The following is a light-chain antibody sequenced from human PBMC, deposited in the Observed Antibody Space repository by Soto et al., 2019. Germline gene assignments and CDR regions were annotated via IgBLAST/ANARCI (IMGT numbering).Light chain of an antibody. CDR2: GAS. Sequence: EIVLTQSPATLSLSPGERATLSCRASQSVSRYLAWYQQKPGQAPRLVIYGASNRATGIPARFSGSGSGTDFTLTISSLEPEDFAVYYCQQRSNWPLTFGGGTKVEIK. CDR1: QSVSRY. J-gene: IGKJ4*01. V-gene: IGKV3-11*01. CDR3: QQRSNWPLT.